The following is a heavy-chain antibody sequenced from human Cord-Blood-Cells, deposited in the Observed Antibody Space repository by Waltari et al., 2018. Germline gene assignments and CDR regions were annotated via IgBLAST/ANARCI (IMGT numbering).Heavy chain of an antibody. CDR1: GLTFTSSA. V-gene: IGHV1-58*01. CDR2: IVVGSGNT. CDR3: AADQGAVAGPMFDY. D-gene: IGHD6-19*01. Sequence: QMQLVQFGPEVKKPGTSVKCSCKASGLTFTSSAVQGVRQARGQRLVWIGWIVVGSGNTNYEQKFQERVTITRDMSTSTAYMELSSLRSEVTAVYYWAADQGAVAGPMFDYWGQGTLVTVSS. J-gene: IGHJ4*02.